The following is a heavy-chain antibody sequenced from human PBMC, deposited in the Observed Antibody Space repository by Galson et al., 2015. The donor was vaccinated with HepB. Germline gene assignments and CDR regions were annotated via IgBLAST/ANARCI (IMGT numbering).Heavy chain of an antibody. J-gene: IGHJ4*02. CDR1: GGTFSSYA. CDR2: IIPILGIA. CDR3: ARDRMERLFDY. D-gene: IGHD1-1*01. Sequence: SVKVSCKASGGTFSSYAISWVRQAPGQGLEWMGRIIPILGIANYAQKFQGRVTITADKSTSTAYMELSSLRSEDTAVYYCARDRMERLFDYWGQGTLVTVSS. V-gene: IGHV1-69*04.